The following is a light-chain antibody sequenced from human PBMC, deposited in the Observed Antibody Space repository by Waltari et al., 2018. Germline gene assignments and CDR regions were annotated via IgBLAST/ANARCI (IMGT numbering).Light chain of an antibody. CDR3: QQRSNWNT. CDR2: NAS. J-gene: IGKJ2*01. V-gene: IGKV3-11*01. Sequence: DTVLTQSPVTLSLSPGEAATLSCTASQGVGSSLAWYQQKPGQAPRPLIYNASNKAAGIPARFSGSGSGTDFALTISSLEPEDFAFYYCQQRSNWNTFGQGTKLEIK. CDR1: QGVGSS.